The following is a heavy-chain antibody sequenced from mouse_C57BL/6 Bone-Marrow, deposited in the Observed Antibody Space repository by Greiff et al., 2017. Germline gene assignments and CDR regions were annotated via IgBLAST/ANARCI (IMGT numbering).Heavy chain of an antibody. V-gene: IGHV1-18*01. Sequence: EVQLQQSGPELVKPGASVKIPCKASGYTFTDYNMDWVKQSHGKSLEWIGDINPNNGGTIYNQKFKGKATLTVDKSSSTAYMELRSLTSEDTAVYYCARSRYYGTYWYFDVWGTGTTVTVSS. CDR2: INPNNGGT. J-gene: IGHJ1*03. CDR1: GYTFTDYN. CDR3: ARSRYYGTYWYFDV. D-gene: IGHD1-1*01.